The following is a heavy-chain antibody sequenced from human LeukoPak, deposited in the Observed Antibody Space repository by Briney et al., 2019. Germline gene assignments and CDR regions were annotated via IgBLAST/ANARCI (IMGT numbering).Heavy chain of an antibody. CDR2: DIPIYGTP. CDR3: ARDHWGIVENGYDYFYYDMDV. D-gene: IGHD7-27*01. V-gene: IGHV1-69*05. Sequence: SVKVSCKASGGSFSTSGFSWVRQAPGQGLEWMGGDIPIYGTPSYAQKFQGRVTITTDESTSTAYMELSSLRSEDTAVYYCARDHWGIVENGYDYFYYDMDVWGQGTTVTVSS. CDR1: GGSFSTSG. J-gene: IGHJ6*02.